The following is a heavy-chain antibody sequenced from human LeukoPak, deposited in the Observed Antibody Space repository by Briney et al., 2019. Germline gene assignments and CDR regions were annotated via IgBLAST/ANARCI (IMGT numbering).Heavy chain of an antibody. J-gene: IGHJ4*02. CDR3: ATGAGRGYNL. CDR2: ISSSSSTI. Sequence: GGSLRLSCAASGFTFSSYSMNWVRQAPGKGLEWVSYISSSSSTIYYTDSVKGRFIISRDNAKNSLYLQMNSLRAEDTAVYYCATGAGRGYNLWGQGTLITVSS. CDR1: GFTFSSYS. D-gene: IGHD5-24*01. V-gene: IGHV3-48*01.